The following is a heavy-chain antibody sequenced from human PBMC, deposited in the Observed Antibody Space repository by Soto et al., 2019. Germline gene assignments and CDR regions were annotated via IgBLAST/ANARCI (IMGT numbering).Heavy chain of an antibody. J-gene: IGHJ5*02. D-gene: IGHD3-3*01. V-gene: IGHV1-8*02. CDR2: MNPNSGNT. Sequence: ASVKAYCKASGYTFTSYAMHWVLQATGQRLEWMGWMNPNSGNTDYSQKFQGRVTMTRNTSISTAYMELSSLRSEDTAVYYCARAPPITIFGSWFDPWGQGTLVTVSS. CDR1: GYTFTSYA. CDR3: ARAPPITIFGSWFDP.